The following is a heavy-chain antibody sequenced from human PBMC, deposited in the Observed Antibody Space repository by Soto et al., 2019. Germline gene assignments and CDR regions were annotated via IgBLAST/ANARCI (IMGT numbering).Heavy chain of an antibody. Sequence: GGSLRLSFAASGFTFSNAWMSWVRQAPGKGLEWVGRIKSKTDGGTTDYAAPVKGRFTISRDDSKNTLYLQMNSLKTEDTAVYYCTTDDPDNWNLGYWGQGTLVTVSS. D-gene: IGHD1-20*01. J-gene: IGHJ4*02. CDR2: IKSKTDGGTT. CDR3: TTDDPDNWNLGY. V-gene: IGHV3-15*01. CDR1: GFTFSNAW.